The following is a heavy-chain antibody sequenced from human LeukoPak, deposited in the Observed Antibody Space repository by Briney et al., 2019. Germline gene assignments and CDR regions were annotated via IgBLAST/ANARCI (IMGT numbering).Heavy chain of an antibody. Sequence: ASVKVSCKASGYTFTTYAIHWVRQAPGQRLEWMGWINTGNGNPKYSQKFQGRVTITRDASASTAYMDLSSLTSEDTAVYYCARGPRAAADDYWGQGTLVTVSS. V-gene: IGHV1-3*04. CDR1: GYTFTTYA. D-gene: IGHD6-13*01. CDR2: INTGNGNP. CDR3: ARGPRAAADDY. J-gene: IGHJ4*02.